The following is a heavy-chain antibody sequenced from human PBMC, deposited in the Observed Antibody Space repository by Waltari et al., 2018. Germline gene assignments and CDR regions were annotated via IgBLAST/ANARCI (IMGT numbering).Heavy chain of an antibody. CDR2: IHPGGTT. Sequence: QVQLQESGPGLVKPSGTLSPTCAVSGGSLTSNTWRSWVRQHPGKGLEGIGEIHPGGTTNYNPSLKSRVTISVDKSKNQFSLKLSSVTAADTAVYYCARDRIGIVGAIDYWGQGTLVIVSS. CDR3: ARDRIGIVGAIDY. V-gene: IGHV4-4*02. J-gene: IGHJ4*02. CDR1: GGSLTSNTW. D-gene: IGHD1-26*01.